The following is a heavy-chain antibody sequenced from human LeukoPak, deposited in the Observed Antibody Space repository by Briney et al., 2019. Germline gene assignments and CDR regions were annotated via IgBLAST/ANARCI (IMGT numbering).Heavy chain of an antibody. D-gene: IGHD4/OR15-4a*01. Sequence: ASVTVSCKASGYTFTIYYIQGVRQATGQGFEWMGWMNPNSGNTGYAQKFQGRVPLNRNTSISTAYMGLSSLRSEDTAVDYCARAHRYGDYYYYGMDVWGQGTTVTVSS. CDR1: GYTFTIYY. V-gene: IGHV1-8*01. CDR2: MNPNSGNT. J-gene: IGHJ6*02. CDR3: ARAHRYGDYYYYGMDV.